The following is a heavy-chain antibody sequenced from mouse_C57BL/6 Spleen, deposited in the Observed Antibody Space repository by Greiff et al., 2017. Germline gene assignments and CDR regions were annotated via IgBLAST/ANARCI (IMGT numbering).Heavy chain of an antibody. D-gene: IGHD1-1*01. J-gene: IGHJ2*01. CDR3: ARWRYYGSFYYFDY. CDR1: GYTFTSYW. V-gene: IGHV1-50*01. CDR2: IDPSDSYT. Sequence: QVQLQQPGAELVKPGASVKLSCKASGYTFTSYWMQWVKQRPGQGLEWIGEIDPSDSYTNSNQKFKGKATLTVDPSSSTAYMQLSSLTSENSSVYYCARWRYYGSFYYFDYWGQGTTLTVSS.